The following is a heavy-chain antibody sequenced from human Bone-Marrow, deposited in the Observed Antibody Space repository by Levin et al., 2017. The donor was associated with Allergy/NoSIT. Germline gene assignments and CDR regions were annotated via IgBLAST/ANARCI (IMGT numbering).Heavy chain of an antibody. CDR1: GFTFSTYS. V-gene: IGHV3-21*01. CDR2: ITTSGTYI. J-gene: IGHJ6*02. CDR3: ARGFGLEHYYYYGMDV. Sequence: GESLKISCTSSGFTFSTYSMDWVRQAPGKGLQWVASITTSGTYIYYTDSVKGRFTISRDNAKNSLFLQMNRLRAEDTAVYYCARGFGLEHYYYYGMDVWGQGTTVTVSS. D-gene: IGHD3/OR15-3a*01.